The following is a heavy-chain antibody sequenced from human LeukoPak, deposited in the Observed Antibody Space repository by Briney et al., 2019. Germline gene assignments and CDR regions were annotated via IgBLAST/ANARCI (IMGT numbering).Heavy chain of an antibody. J-gene: IGHJ5*02. D-gene: IGHD5-12*01. CDR2: IITILGIA. Sequence: GPSVKVSCKASGGTFSSYAISGVREAPGQRLECMGRIITILGIANNAQKLQGRVTITADKSTSRAYISLSSLRSEAPAVYYCASEPVVATLLVKFDPWGQGTLVPVSS. V-gene: IGHV1-69*04. CDR3: ASEPVVATLLVKFDP. CDR1: GGTFSSYA.